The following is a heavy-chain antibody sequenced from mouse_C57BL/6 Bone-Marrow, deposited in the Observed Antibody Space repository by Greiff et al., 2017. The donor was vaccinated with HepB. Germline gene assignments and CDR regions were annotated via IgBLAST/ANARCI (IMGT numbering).Heavy chain of an antibody. V-gene: IGHV3-6*01. CDR3: ARGESLLPMDY. Sequence: EVQLQESGPGLVKPSQSLSLTCSVSGYSITSGYYWNLIRQFPGNKLEWMGYISYDGSNNYNPSLKNRISITRDPSKNQFFLQWNSVTTEDAATYYCARGESLLPMDYWGQGTSVTVSA. J-gene: IGHJ4*01. CDR2: ISYDGSN. CDR1: GYSITSGYY. D-gene: IGHD1-2*01.